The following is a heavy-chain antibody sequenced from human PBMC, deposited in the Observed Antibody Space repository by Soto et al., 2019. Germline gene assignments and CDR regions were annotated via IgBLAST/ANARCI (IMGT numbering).Heavy chain of an antibody. V-gene: IGHV1-69*06. J-gene: IGHJ4*02. CDR1: GGTFSSYA. Sequence: QVQLVQSGAEVKKPGSSVKVSCKASGGTFSSYAISWVRQAPGQGLEWMGGIIPILGTANYAQKFQGRVTITADKSTSTAYMELSSLRSEDTAVYYCAGSITMVRGVITLFDYWGQGTLVTVSS. CDR3: AGSITMVRGVITLFDY. CDR2: IIPILGTA. D-gene: IGHD3-10*01.